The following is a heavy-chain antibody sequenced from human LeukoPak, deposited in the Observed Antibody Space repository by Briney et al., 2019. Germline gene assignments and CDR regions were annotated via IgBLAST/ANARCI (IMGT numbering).Heavy chain of an antibody. CDR3: AKGEASDYGAYYFDY. V-gene: IGHV3-23*01. D-gene: IGHD4-17*01. CDR2: ISGSGGST. Sequence: PGGSLRLSCAASGFTFSSYAMSWVLQAPGKGLEWVSAISGSGGSTYYADSVKGRFTISRDNSKNTLYLQMNSLRAEDTAVYYCAKGEASDYGAYYFDYWGQGTLVTVSS. CDR1: GFTFSSYA. J-gene: IGHJ4*02.